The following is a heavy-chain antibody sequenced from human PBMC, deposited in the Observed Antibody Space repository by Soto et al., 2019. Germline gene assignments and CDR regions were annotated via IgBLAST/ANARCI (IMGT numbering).Heavy chain of an antibody. CDR2: LSATGDTT. D-gene: IGHD3-10*01. Sequence: GGSLRLSCAASGFAFSGYAMTWVRQAPGKGLEWVSALSATGDTTYYAESVKGRFTISRDNSKNTMYLEMSSLRAEDTAVYFCANSRISMVRGLIIIPNYWGQGTLVTVSS. J-gene: IGHJ4*02. V-gene: IGHV3-23*01. CDR3: ANSRISMVRGLIIIPNY. CDR1: GFAFSGYA.